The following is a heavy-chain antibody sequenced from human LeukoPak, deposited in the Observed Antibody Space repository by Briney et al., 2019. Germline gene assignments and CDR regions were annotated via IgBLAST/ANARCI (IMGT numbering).Heavy chain of an antibody. CDR3: ARDTDSSGWWLDY. CDR2: IIPIFGTA. Sequence: SVKVSCKASGGTFSSYAISWVRQAPGQGLEWMGGIIPIFGTANYAQKFQGRVTITADESTSTAYMELSSLRAEDTAVYYCARDTDSSGWWLDYWGQGTLVTVSS. V-gene: IGHV1-69*13. J-gene: IGHJ4*02. D-gene: IGHD6-19*01. CDR1: GGTFSSYA.